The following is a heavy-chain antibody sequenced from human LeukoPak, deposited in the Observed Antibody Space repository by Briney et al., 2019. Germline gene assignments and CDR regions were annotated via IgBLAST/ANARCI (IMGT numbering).Heavy chain of an antibody. CDR2: ISSNGGST. CDR3: ASSMVRGSYGMDV. CDR1: GFTFSSYA. V-gene: IGHV3-64*01. Sequence: GGSLRLSCAASGFTFSSYAMHWVRQAPGKGLEYVSAISSNGGSTYYANSVKGRFTISRDNSKNTLYLQMGGLRAEDMAVYYCASSMVRGSYGMDVWGQGTTVTVSS. D-gene: IGHD3-10*01. J-gene: IGHJ6*02.